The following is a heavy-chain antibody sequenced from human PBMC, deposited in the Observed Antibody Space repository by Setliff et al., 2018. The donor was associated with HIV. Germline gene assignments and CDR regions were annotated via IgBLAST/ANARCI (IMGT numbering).Heavy chain of an antibody. CDR1: GYTFTSYG. CDR2: ISAYNGNT. D-gene: IGHD2-21*02. CDR3: ARDLSTSVVVTATIDY. Sequence: ASVKVSCKASGYTFTSYGISWVRQAPGQGLEWMGWISAYNGNTNYAQKLQGRVTMTTDTSTSTAYMELRSLRSVDTAVYYCARDLSTSVVVTATIDYWGQGTLVTVSS. J-gene: IGHJ4*02. V-gene: IGHV1-18*01.